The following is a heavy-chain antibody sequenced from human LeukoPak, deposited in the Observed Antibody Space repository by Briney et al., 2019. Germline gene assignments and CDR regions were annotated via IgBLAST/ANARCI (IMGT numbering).Heavy chain of an antibody. CDR1: GGSISSSSYY. J-gene: IGHJ4*02. CDR2: IYYSGST. Sequence: SETLSLTCTVSGGSISSSSYYWGWIRQPPGKGLEWIGSIYYSGSTYYNPSLKSRVTISVDTSKNQFSLKLSSVTAADTAVYYCARVELSEYYFDYWGQGTLVTVSS. V-gene: IGHV4-39*07. CDR3: ARVELSEYYFDY. D-gene: IGHD1-26*01.